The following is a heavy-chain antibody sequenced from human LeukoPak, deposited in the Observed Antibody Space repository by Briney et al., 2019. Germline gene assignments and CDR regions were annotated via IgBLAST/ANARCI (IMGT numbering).Heavy chain of an antibody. CDR3: ARDRGGGVDY. D-gene: IGHD2-15*01. Sequence: SETLSLTCAVSGGSISSGGYSWSWIRQPPGKGLEWIGYIYHSGSTYYNPSLKSRVTISVDRSKNQFSLKLSSVTAADTAVYCCARDRGGGVDYWGQGTLVTVSS. V-gene: IGHV4-30-2*01. CDR1: GGSISSGGYS. J-gene: IGHJ4*02. CDR2: IYHSGST.